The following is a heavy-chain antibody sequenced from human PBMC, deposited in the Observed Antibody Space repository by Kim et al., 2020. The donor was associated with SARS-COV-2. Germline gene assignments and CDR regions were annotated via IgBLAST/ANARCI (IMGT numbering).Heavy chain of an antibody. V-gene: IGHV3-11*04. CDR3: ARDQGYYGSGTGAPGYYYGMDV. D-gene: IGHD3-10*01. CDR1: GFTFSDYY. CDR2: ISSSGSTI. J-gene: IGHJ6*02. Sequence: GGSLRLSCAASGFTFSDYYMSWIRQAPGKGLEWVSYISSSGSTIYYADSVKGRFTISRDNAKNSLYLQMNSLRAEDTAVYYCARDQGYYGSGTGAPGYYYGMDVWGQGTTVTVSS.